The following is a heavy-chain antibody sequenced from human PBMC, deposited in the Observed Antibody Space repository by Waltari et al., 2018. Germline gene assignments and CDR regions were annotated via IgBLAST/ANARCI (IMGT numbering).Heavy chain of an antibody. CDR3: ARGLVVAATPGHFDY. CDR2: IYHSGST. V-gene: IGHV4-4*02. J-gene: IGHJ4*02. Sequence: QVQLQESGPGLVTPSWTLSLTCAISGGSISSSNWLRWVRQPPGKGLEWIGEIYHSGSTNYNPSLKSRVTISVDKSKNQFSLKLSSVTAADTAVYYCARGLVVAATPGHFDYWGQGTLVTVSS. D-gene: IGHD2-15*01. CDR1: GGSISSSNW.